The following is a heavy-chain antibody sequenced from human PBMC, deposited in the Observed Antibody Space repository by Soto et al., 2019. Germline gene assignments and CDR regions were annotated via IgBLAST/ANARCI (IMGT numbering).Heavy chain of an antibody. J-gene: IGHJ5*02. V-gene: IGHV1-69*13. CDR2: IIPIFGTA. Sequence: GASVKVSCKASGGTFSSYAISWVRQAPGQGLEWMGGIIPIFGTANYAQKFQGRVTITADESTSTAYMELSSLRSEDTAVYYCARSYSSATPGWFDPWGQGTLVTVSS. CDR3: ARSYSSATPGWFDP. D-gene: IGHD6-19*01. CDR1: GGTFSSYA.